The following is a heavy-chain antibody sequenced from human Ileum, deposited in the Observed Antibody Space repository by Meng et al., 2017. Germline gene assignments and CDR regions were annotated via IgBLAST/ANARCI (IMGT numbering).Heavy chain of an antibody. CDR2: INHSGST. J-gene: IGHJ4*02. V-gene: IGHV4-34*01. CDR3: ARTRRSSSGWYMGY. Sequence: WGGILFERPTPRSLAITLFGGSFKSYYWCWMRQPPGKGLEWIGEINHSGSTNDNPSLTSRVTISLDTSKNQSSLKLSSVTAADTAVYYCARTRRSSSGWYMGYWGQGTLVTVSS. CDR1: GGSFKSYY. D-gene: IGHD6-19*01.